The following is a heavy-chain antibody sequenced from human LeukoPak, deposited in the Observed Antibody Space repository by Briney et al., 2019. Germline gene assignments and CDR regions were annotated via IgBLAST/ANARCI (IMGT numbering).Heavy chain of an antibody. CDR2: IYNIGST. J-gene: IGHJ6*02. CDR1: GGSISSSTYY. Sequence: SESLSLTCSVSGGSISSSTYYWGWIRQPPGKGLEWYGNIYNIGSTYYNPPLKSRVTISVDTSKNQFSLKLSSVTATDTAVYYCARHDCSSTSCYYYYGMDVWGQGTTVTVSS. D-gene: IGHD2-2*01. V-gene: IGHV4-39*01. CDR3: ARHDCSSTSCYYYYGMDV.